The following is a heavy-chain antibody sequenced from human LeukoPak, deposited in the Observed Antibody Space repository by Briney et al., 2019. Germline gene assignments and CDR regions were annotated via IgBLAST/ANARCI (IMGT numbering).Heavy chain of an antibody. V-gene: IGHV4-59*01. J-gene: IGHJ4*02. Sequence: PSETLSLTCTVSGGSISSYYWSWIRQPPGKGLEWIGYIYYSGSTNYNPFLKSRVTISVDTSKNQFSLKLSSVTAADTAVYYCARAPRDYGSGSYLYYYFDYWGQGTLVTVSS. CDR1: GGSISSYY. CDR3: ARAPRDYGSGSYLYYYFDY. CDR2: IYYSGST. D-gene: IGHD3-10*01.